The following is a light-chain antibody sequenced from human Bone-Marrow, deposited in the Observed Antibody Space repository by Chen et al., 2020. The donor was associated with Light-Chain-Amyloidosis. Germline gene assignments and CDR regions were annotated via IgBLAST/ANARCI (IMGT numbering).Light chain of an antibody. Sequence: YELTQPPSVSVSPGQTARITCSGDDLPTKYAYWYQQQPGQAPVLVIHRDTERPSGISERFSGSSSGTTATLTISGVQAEDEADYHCQSADSSGTYEVIFGGGTKLTVL. CDR1: DLPTKY. V-gene: IGLV3-25*03. J-gene: IGLJ2*01. CDR2: RDT. CDR3: QSADSSGTYEVI.